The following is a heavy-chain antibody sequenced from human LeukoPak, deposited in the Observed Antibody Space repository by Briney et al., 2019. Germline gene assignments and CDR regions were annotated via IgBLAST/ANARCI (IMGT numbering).Heavy chain of an antibody. CDR2: ISGSGGST. CDR3: AKYVAMARYYFDY. V-gene: IGHV3-23*01. Sequence: PGGSLRLSCAASGFTFSSYAMSWVRQAPGKGLEWVSAISGSGGSTYYADSVKGRFTISRDNSKNTLYLQMNGLRAEDTAVYYCAKYVAMARYYFDYWGQGTLVTVSS. J-gene: IGHJ4*02. CDR1: GFTFSSYA. D-gene: IGHD5-18*01.